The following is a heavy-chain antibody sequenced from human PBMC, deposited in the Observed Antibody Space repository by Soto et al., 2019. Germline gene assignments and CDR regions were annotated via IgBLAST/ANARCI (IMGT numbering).Heavy chain of an antibody. Sequence: GESLKISCKGSGYSFNTYWIGWVRQMPGKGLEWMGIIYPGDSNTRYSPSFQGQVTISADKSKNTLYLQMNSLRAEDTAVYYCAKDENGRSNLPYYYYGMDVWGQGTTVTVSS. CDR3: AKDENGRSNLPYYYYGMDV. D-gene: IGHD3-16*02. CDR1: GYSFNTYW. V-gene: IGHV5-51*01. CDR2: IYPGDSNT. J-gene: IGHJ6*02.